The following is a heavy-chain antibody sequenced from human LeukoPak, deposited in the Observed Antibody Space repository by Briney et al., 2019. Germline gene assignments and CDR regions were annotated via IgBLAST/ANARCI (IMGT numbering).Heavy chain of an antibody. Sequence: ASVKVSCKASGGTFSSYAIIWVRQAPGQGLEWMGRIIPILGIANYAQKFQGRVTITADKSTSTAYMELSSLRSEDTAVYYCARSAQGAYPSDYWGQGTLVTVSS. CDR2: IIPILGIA. J-gene: IGHJ4*02. CDR3: ARSAQGAYPSDY. CDR1: GGTFSSYA. V-gene: IGHV1-69*04. D-gene: IGHD3-16*01.